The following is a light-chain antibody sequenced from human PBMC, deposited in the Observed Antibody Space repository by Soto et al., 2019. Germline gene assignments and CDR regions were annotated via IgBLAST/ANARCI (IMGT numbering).Light chain of an antibody. Sequence: QAVVTQPASVSGSPGQSLTISCTGTSSDIGGYDFVSWYRQQPGKAPKLLIYEVSHRPSGVSSRFSASKSGNTASLTISGLQAEDEGDYYCSSYTTSSTTVFGTGTKLTVL. V-gene: IGLV2-14*01. CDR1: SSDIGGYDF. J-gene: IGLJ1*01. CDR3: SSYTTSSTTV. CDR2: EVS.